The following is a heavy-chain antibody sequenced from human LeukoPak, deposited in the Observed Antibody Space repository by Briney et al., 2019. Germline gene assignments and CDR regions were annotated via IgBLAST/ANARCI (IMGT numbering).Heavy chain of an antibody. J-gene: IGHJ2*01. CDR2: INHSGNT. Sequence: SQTLSLTCTVSGGSISSGDFHWSWIRLPPGKGLEWIGEINHSGNTNYNPSLKSRVTISIDTSKNQFSLKLSSVTAADTAVYYCARGKVTRDWYFDLWGRGTLVTVSS. V-gene: IGHV4-30-4*08. CDR3: ARGKVTRDWYFDL. CDR1: GGSISSGDFH. D-gene: IGHD4-17*01.